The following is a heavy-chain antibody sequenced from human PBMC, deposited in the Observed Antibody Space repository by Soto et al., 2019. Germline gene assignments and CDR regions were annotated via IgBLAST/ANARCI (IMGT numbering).Heavy chain of an antibody. J-gene: IGHJ4*02. Sequence: QVQLVESGGGVVQPGRSLRLSCAASGFTFSNFGMHWVRQAPGKGLEWVALIWYDGSNKYYADSVKGRFTISRDNSKNTLYLQMDSLRAENTAMYYCERVDSSSTAATGFGYCGQGALVTVSS. D-gene: IGHD6-25*01. CDR2: IWYDGSNK. V-gene: IGHV3-33*01. CDR1: GFTFSNFG. CDR3: ERVDSSSTAATGFGY.